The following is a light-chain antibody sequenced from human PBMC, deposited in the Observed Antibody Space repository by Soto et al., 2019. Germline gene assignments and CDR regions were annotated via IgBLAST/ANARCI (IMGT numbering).Light chain of an antibody. V-gene: IGKV1D-12*01. CDR2: AAS. Sequence: DIQMTQSPSSVSASVGDRVTITCRASQDISSWLAWYQQKPGKAPKLLIYAASGLQSGVPLRFSGSGSGTDFTLTSSSLQPEDFATYYCQQANSFPYTFGQGTKLEIK. CDR3: QQANSFPYT. CDR1: QDISSW. J-gene: IGKJ2*01.